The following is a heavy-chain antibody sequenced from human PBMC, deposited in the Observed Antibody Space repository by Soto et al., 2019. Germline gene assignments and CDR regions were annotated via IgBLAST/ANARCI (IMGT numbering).Heavy chain of an antibody. V-gene: IGHV1-18*01. J-gene: IGHJ6*02. Sequence: VQLVQSGAEVKKPGASVKVSCKASGYSFTSYGISWVRQAPGQGLEWMGWISAYNGNTNYAQKLQGRVTMTTDPSTRTDYMEPRGRGSDDTAVYYRARDNGFGESEVWGQGTTVTVSS. CDR2: ISAYNGNT. CDR3: ARDNGFGESEV. CDR1: GYSFTSYG. D-gene: IGHD3-10*01.